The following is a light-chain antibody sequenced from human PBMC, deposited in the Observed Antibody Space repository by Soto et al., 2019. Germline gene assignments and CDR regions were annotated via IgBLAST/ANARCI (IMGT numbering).Light chain of an antibody. J-gene: IGKJ1*01. CDR3: QHYNSYSEA. Sequence: DIQMTQSPSSLSASVGDRVTITCRASQGIGNDLGWYQQKPGKAPKRLIYLTYSLQTGVPSRLSGSGSGTEFTLTISSLQPDDFATYYCQHYNSYSEAFGQGTKVDIK. CDR2: LTY. V-gene: IGKV1-17*01. CDR1: QGIGND.